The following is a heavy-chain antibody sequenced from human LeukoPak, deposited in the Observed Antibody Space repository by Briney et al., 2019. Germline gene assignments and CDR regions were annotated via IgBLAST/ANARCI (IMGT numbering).Heavy chain of an antibody. Sequence: PSETLSLTCAVYGGSFSGYYWSWIRQPPGKGLEWIGEINHSGSTNYNPPLKSRVTISVDTSKNQFSLKLSSVTAADTAVYHCARGGAVEYWGQGTLVTVSS. CDR3: ARGGAVEY. D-gene: IGHD1-26*01. CDR2: INHSGST. CDR1: GGSFSGYY. V-gene: IGHV4-34*01. J-gene: IGHJ4*02.